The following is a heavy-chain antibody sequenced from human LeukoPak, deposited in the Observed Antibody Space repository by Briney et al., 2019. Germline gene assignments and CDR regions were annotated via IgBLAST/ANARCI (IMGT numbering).Heavy chain of an antibody. V-gene: IGHV4-31*03. Sequence: SQTLFLTCTVSGDSISSGGYYWNWIRQHPGKGLEWIGYIYYSGSTYYNPSLKSRVSMSVDTSKDHFSLKLSSVTAADTAVYYCARVEGSWAFDIWGQGTMVTVSS. CDR1: GDSISSGGYY. J-gene: IGHJ3*02. CDR3: ARVEGSWAFDI. CDR2: IYYSGST. D-gene: IGHD3-10*01.